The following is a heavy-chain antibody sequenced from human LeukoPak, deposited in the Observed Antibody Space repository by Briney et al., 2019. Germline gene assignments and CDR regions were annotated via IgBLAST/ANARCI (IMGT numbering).Heavy chain of an antibody. CDR3: ARDALSGYSPPYYFDY. V-gene: IGHV4-59*01. D-gene: IGHD5-12*01. CDR2: IYYSGST. Sequence: SETLSLTCTVSGGSISSYYWSWIRQPPGKGLEWIGYIYYSGSTNYNPSLKSRVTMSVDTSKNQFSLKLSSVTAADTAVYYCARDALSGYSPPYYFDYWGQGTLVTVSS. CDR1: GGSISSYY. J-gene: IGHJ4*02.